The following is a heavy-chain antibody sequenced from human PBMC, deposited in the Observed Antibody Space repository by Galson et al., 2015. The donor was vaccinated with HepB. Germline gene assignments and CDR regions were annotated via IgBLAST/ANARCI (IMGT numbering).Heavy chain of an antibody. J-gene: IGHJ4*02. V-gene: IGHV1-3*01. D-gene: IGHD3-9*01. Sequence: GWIDGDSGNTRYEEKFQGRVIISRDTSATTVYMDLSSLRPEDTAVYYCARVGYDILTGYFVDYWGQGTLVTVSS. CDR3: ARVGYDILTGYFVDY. CDR2: IDGDSGNT.